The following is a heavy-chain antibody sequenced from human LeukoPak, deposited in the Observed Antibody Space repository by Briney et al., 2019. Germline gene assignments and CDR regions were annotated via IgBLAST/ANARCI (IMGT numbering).Heavy chain of an antibody. CDR2: IYSSGST. J-gene: IGHJ3*02. CDR3: ARSTPILQYSGNYQSGAIDI. D-gene: IGHD1-26*01. V-gene: IGHV4-59*01. CDR1: GRSISSYY. Sequence: KPSETLSLTCTVSGRSISSYYWSWIRQPPVKGLEWIECIYSSGSTNYNPSLKSRVTISVDTAKNQFSLKLSSVTAADTAVYYCARSTPILQYSGNYQSGAIDIWGQGTMVTVSS.